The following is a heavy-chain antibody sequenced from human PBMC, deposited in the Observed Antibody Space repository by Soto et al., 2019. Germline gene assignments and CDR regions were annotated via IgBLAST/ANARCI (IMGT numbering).Heavy chain of an antibody. CDR3: ARDWGLYDSFISGYFDY. V-gene: IGHV3-48*03. Sequence: GGSLRLSCAASGFTFSSYEMNWVRQAPGKGLEWVSYISSSGSTIYYADSVKGRFTISRDNAKNSLYLQMNSLRAEDTAVYYCARDWGLYDSFISGYFDYWGQGTLVTVSS. CDR1: GFTFSSYE. CDR2: ISSSGSTI. J-gene: IGHJ4*02. D-gene: IGHD3-22*01.